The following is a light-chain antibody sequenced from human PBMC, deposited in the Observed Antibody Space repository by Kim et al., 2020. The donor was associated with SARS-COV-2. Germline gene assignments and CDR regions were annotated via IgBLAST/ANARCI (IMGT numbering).Light chain of an antibody. Sequence: SYELTQPLSVSVALGQTARITCGGNNIGSKNVHRYQQKPGQAPVLVIYRDSNRPAGIPERFSGSNSGNTATLTISRAQSGDEADYYCQVWDSSTGVVFGGGSQLSV. CDR1: NIGSKN. CDR3: QVWDSSTGVV. V-gene: IGLV3-9*01. J-gene: IGLJ2*01. CDR2: RDS.